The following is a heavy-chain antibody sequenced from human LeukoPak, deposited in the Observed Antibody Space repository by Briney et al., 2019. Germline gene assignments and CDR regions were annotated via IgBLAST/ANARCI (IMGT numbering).Heavy chain of an antibody. Sequence: SGPTLVKPTQTLTLTCTFSGFSLSTSGVGVGWNRQPPGKALEWLALIYWDDEIRYSPSLKRRLTITKDTSKNQVLLTMTNMDPVDTATYYCAHTMYGSGSYYRQYFHHWGQGTLVTVSS. CDR2: IYWDDEI. V-gene: IGHV2-5*02. J-gene: IGHJ1*01. CDR3: AHTMYGSGSYYRQYFHH. CDR1: GFSLSTSGVG. D-gene: IGHD3-10*01.